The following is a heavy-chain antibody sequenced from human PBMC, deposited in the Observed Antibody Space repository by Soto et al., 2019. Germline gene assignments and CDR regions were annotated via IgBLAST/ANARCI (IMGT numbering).Heavy chain of an antibody. CDR2: ISGSGGST. J-gene: IGHJ4*02. Sequence: EVQLLESGGGLVQPGGSLRLSCAASGFTFSSYAMSWVRQAPGKGLEWVSAISGSGGSTYYADTVKGRFTISRDNSKNTLYLQMNSLRAEDTAVYYCAKAYCGSPYCYWSPAYWGKGTLVTVSS. V-gene: IGHV3-23*01. CDR3: AKAYCGSPYCYWSPAY. D-gene: IGHD2-2*01. CDR1: GFTFSSYA.